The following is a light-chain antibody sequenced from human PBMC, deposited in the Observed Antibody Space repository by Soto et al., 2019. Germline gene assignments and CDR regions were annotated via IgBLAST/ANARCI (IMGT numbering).Light chain of an antibody. Sequence: EIVLTQSPGTLSLSPVERATLSCRASQSVTSNYLAWYQQKPGQAPGLLISGASTRATGVPDRFSGSGSGTDFTLTIRRLEPEDFAVYYCQQYGSSPYTFGQGTRLEIK. J-gene: IGKJ5*01. CDR2: GAS. V-gene: IGKV3-20*01. CDR3: QQYGSSPYT. CDR1: QSVTSNY.